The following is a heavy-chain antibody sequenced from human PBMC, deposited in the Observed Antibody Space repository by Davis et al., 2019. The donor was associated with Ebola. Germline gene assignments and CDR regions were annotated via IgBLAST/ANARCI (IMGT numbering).Heavy chain of an antibody. CDR2: ISGSGGNT. D-gene: IGHD6-19*01. CDR1: GFTFSSYA. Sequence: PGGSLRLSCAASGFTFSSYAMSWVRQAPGKGLEWVPAISGSGGNTYYADSVKGRFTISRDNAKNTLYLQMNSLRAEDTAVYYCARAVAGTIYYYYGMDVWGQGTTVTVSS. V-gene: IGHV3-23*01. CDR3: ARAVAGTIYYYYGMDV. J-gene: IGHJ6*02.